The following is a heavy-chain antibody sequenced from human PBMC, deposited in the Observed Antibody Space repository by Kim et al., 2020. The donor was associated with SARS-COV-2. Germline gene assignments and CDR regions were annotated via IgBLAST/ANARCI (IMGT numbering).Heavy chain of an antibody. Sequence: SETLSLTCTVSGGSISSGGYYWSWIRQHPGKGLEWIGYIYYSGSTYYNPSLKSRVTISVDTSKNQFSLKLSSVTAADTAVYYCARDVRLNNWFDPWGQGTLVTVSS. CDR3: ARDVRLNNWFDP. D-gene: IGHD3-22*01. CDR2: IYYSGST. V-gene: IGHV4-31*03. J-gene: IGHJ5*02. CDR1: GGSISSGGYY.